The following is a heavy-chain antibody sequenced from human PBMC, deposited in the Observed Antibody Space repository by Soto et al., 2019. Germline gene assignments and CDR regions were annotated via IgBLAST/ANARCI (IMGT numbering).Heavy chain of an antibody. J-gene: IGHJ6*02. D-gene: IGHD5-12*01. Sequence: ASVKVSCKASGYTFTRSGISWVRQAPGQGPEWMGWISSYNGDTNYAQTFQGRDTMTTDTSTSTAYKELRSLRTDNTAVNYCAREGVAPYYYYGMDVWGQGTPVTVSS. V-gene: IGHV1-18*01. CDR2: ISSYNGDT. CDR3: AREGVAPYYYYGMDV. CDR1: GYTFTRSG.